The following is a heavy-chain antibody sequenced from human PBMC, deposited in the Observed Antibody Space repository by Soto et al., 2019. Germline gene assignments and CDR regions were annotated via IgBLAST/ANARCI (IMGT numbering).Heavy chain of an antibody. J-gene: IGHJ5*01. CDR1: GVSIHNSHSF. Sequence: SEPLSLTCAVSGVSIHNSHSFWAWIRQPPGKGLEFIGSVYYSGGANYNPSLKSRVTISVDTSKNQPSLRVNSVTAADTAVYYCGRVVQGATRHTDFDSWGQGSLVTVSS. CDR3: GRVVQGATRHTDFDS. V-gene: IGHV4-39*01. D-gene: IGHD2-15*01. CDR2: VYYSGGA.